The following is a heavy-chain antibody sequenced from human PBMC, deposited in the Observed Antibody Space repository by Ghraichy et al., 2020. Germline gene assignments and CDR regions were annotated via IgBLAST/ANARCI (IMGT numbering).Heavy chain of an antibody. D-gene: IGHD6-13*01. V-gene: IGHV3-48*01. J-gene: IGHJ4*02. Sequence: GGSLRLSCAASGFTFSLFSMNWVRQAPGKGLEWVSYISSSSSTIYYADSVKGRFTISRDNAKKSLYLQMNSLRAEDTAVNYCASPGTDYWGQGTLVTVSS. CDR1: GFTFSLFS. CDR3: ASPGTDY. CDR2: ISSSSSTI.